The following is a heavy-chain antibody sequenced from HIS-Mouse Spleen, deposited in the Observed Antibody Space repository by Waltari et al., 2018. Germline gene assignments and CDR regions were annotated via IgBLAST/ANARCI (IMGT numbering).Heavy chain of an antibody. CDR3: ASIAARHDAFDI. CDR2: INHSGST. V-gene: IGHV4-34*01. Sequence: QVQLQQWGAGLLKPSETLSLTCAVYGGSFSGYYWSWTRQPPGKGLEWIGEINHSGSTNSTPSLKSRVTISVDTSKNQFSLKLSSVTAADTAVYYCASIAARHDAFDIWGQGTMVTVSS. CDR1: GGSFSGYY. D-gene: IGHD6-6*01. J-gene: IGHJ3*02.